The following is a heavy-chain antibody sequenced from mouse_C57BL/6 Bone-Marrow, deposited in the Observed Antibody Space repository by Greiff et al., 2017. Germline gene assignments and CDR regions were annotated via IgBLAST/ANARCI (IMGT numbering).Heavy chain of an antibody. V-gene: IGHV1-82*01. CDR1: GYAFSSSW. Sequence: VQLVESGPELMKPGASVKISCKASGYAFSSSWMNWVKQRPGKGLEWIGRIYPGDGDTNYNGKFKGKATLTADKSSSTAYMQLSSLTSEDSAVYFCAKLGPWFAYWGQGTLVTVSA. CDR2: IYPGDGDT. CDR3: AKLGPWFAY. D-gene: IGHD4-1*01. J-gene: IGHJ3*01.